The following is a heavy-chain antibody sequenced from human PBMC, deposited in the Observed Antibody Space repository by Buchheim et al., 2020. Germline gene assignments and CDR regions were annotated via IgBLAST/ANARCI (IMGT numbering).Heavy chain of an antibody. CDR3: ARDPYYDILTGYYQEGYYYGMDV. V-gene: IGHV1-46*01. J-gene: IGHJ6*02. Sequence: QVQLVQSGAEVKKPGASVKVSCKASGYTFTSYHMHWVRQAPGQGLEWMGIINPSGGSTSYAQKFQGRVTMTRDTSTSTVYMELSSLRSEDTAVYYCARDPYYDILTGYYQEGYYYGMDVWGQGTT. CDR2: INPSGGST. CDR1: GYTFTSYH. D-gene: IGHD3-9*01.